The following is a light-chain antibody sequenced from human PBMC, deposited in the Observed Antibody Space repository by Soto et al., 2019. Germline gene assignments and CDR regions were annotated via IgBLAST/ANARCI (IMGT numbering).Light chain of an antibody. V-gene: IGKV3-20*01. Sequence: EIVLTQSPGTLSMSPGERATLSCRASQSISHKYLAWFQKRPGQAPRLLIHGVSVRATGIPDRFSASVFGTDFTLSSGRLGPEDCAVYYCHLYCGSPWTFGHGTKVQIK. J-gene: IGKJ1*01. CDR2: GVS. CDR3: HLYCGSPWT. CDR1: QSISHKY.